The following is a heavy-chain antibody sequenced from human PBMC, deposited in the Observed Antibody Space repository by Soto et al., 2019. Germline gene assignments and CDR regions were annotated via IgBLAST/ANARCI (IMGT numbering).Heavy chain of an antibody. Sequence: QVHLVQSGAEVKKPGSSVKVSCKASGGNFRSESINWVRQAPGQGPEWMGGIIPFFGTSDYAQKFQGRLRITADESTTTASMRLSSLTSDDTAVYYCARGQEFGGNSDAYAIWGQGTMVIVSS. J-gene: IGHJ3*02. V-gene: IGHV1-69*12. CDR2: IIPFFGTS. CDR1: GGNFRSES. CDR3: ARGQEFGGNSDAYAI. D-gene: IGHD3-10*01.